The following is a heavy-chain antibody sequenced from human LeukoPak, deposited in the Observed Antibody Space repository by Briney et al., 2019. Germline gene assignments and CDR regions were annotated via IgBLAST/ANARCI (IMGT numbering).Heavy chain of an antibody. V-gene: IGHV4-59*08. D-gene: IGHD6-13*01. CDR1: GGSISSYY. CDR3: ARLLSSSEYYYGMDV. Sequence: PSETLSLTCTVSGGSISSYYWSWIRQPPGKGLEWIGYIYYSGSTNYNPSLKSRVTISADTSKNQFSLKLSSVTAADTAVYYCARLLSSSEYYYGMDVWGQGTTVTVSS. J-gene: IGHJ6*02. CDR2: IYYSGST.